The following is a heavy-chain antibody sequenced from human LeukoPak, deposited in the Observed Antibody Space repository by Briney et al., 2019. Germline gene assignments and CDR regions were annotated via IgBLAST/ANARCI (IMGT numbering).Heavy chain of an antibody. D-gene: IGHD3-16*02. Sequence: SETLSLTCTVSGGSIRSYYWSWIRQPPGKGLEWIGYIYYSGSTNYNPSLKSRVTISVDTSKNQFSLKLSSVTAADTAVYYCAADYVWGSYHGYYSDYWGQGTLVTVSS. CDR2: IYYSGST. J-gene: IGHJ4*02. V-gene: IGHV4-59*01. CDR3: AADYVWGSYHGYYSDY. CDR1: GGSIRSYY.